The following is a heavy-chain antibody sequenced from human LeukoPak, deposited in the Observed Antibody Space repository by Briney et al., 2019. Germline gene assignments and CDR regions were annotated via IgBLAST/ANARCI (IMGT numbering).Heavy chain of an antibody. D-gene: IGHD3-22*01. Sequence: SGGCLRLSCAASGFTFSNYAMSWVRQAPGKGLEWVSAISGSGSSTYYADSVKGRFTISRDNSKNTVYLQMNSLRAEDTALYYCAKEVGYDSSGYDDFWGQGTLVTVSS. CDR1: GFTFSNYA. CDR2: ISGSGSST. J-gene: IGHJ4*02. CDR3: AKEVGYDSSGYDDF. V-gene: IGHV3-23*01.